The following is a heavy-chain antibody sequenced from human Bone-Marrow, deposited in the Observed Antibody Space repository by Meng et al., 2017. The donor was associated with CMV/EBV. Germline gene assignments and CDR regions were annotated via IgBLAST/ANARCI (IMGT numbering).Heavy chain of an antibody. Sequence: ASVKVSCKASGYTFTGYYMHWVRQAPGQGLEWMGWINPNSGGTNYAQKFQGRVTMTRDKSISTAYMELSRLRSDDTAVYYCARRVSYYHYGMDVWGQGTTVTVSS. D-gene: IGHD2-8*01. V-gene: IGHV1-2*02. J-gene: IGHJ6*02. CDR2: INPNSGGT. CDR1: GYTFTGYY. CDR3: ARRVSYYHYGMDV.